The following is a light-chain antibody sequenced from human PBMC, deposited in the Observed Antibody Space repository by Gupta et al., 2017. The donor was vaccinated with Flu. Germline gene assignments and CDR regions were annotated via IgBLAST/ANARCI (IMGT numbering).Light chain of an antibody. Sequence: SYELPQSPSVSAAPGQTATITCGGNNIGSKAVHWLMQRPGQAPVLVVYDDGDRPSGIPERFSGSNSATTATLTISEVEAGDEADYYCQVWDRTSGFVFGTGTKLSVL. CDR1: NIGSKA. CDR2: DDG. V-gene: IGLV3-21*02. CDR3: QVWDRTSGFV. J-gene: IGLJ1*01.